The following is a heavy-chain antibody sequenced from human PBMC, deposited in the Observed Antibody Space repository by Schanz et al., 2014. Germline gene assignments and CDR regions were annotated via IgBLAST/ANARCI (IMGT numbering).Heavy chain of an antibody. D-gene: IGHD6-25*01. J-gene: IGHJ6*02. CDR2: IWYDGSNK. CDR3: ARIRRRIATPSTPSFRNYYYYAMDD. CDR1: GFIFSSYG. V-gene: IGHV3-33*01. Sequence: QVQLVESGGGVVQPGRSLRLSCAASGFIFSSYGLHWVRQAPGKGLEWVAFIWYDGSNKYYADSVKGRFTISRDNSKNTLYLQTNSLRAEDTSVYFCARIRRRIATPSTPSFRNYYYYAMDDWGQGTMVTVSS.